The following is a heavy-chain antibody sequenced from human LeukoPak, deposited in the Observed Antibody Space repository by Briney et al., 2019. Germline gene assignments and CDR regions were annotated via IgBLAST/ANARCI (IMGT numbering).Heavy chain of an antibody. J-gene: IGHJ4*02. Sequence: KTSETLSLTCTVSGGSINNFQWSWIRQPPGKGLEWLGNIYYSGTTNYNPSLKSRVTISVDTSKNQFSLKLSSVTAADTAVYYCVNYYDSSDYQQPNHFDYWGQGTLVTVSS. D-gene: IGHD3-22*01. CDR3: VNYYDSSDYQQPNHFDY. CDR1: GGSINNFQ. CDR2: IYYSGTT. V-gene: IGHV4-59*08.